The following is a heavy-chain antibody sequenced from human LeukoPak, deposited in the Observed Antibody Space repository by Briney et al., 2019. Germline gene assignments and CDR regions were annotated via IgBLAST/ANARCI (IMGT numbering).Heavy chain of an antibody. Sequence: SETLSLTCTVSGGSISSGNYYWSWIRQPAGKGLEWLGRIYNNGSTNYNPSLKSRVTISVDKSKNQFSLKLSSVTAADTAVYYCARGNIAAAGIGLDYWGQGTLVTVSS. CDR2: IYNNGST. CDR3: ARGNIAAAGIGLDY. CDR1: GGSISSGNYY. V-gene: IGHV4-61*02. D-gene: IGHD6-13*01. J-gene: IGHJ4*02.